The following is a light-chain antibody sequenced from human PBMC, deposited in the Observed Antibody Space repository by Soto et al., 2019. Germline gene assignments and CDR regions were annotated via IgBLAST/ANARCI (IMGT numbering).Light chain of an antibody. CDR3: CSYAGSSTLV. CDR1: SSDVGSYNL. V-gene: IGLV2-23*01. Sequence: QSVLTQPRSVSGSPGQSITISCTGTSSDVGSYNLVSWYQQHPGKAPKLMIYEGSKRPSGVSNRFSGSKSGNTASLTISGLQAEDEADYYCCSYAGSSTLVFGGGAKLTVL. CDR2: EGS. J-gene: IGLJ2*01.